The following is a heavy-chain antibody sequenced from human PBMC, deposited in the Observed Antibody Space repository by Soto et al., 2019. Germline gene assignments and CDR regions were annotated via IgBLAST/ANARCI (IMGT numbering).Heavy chain of an antibody. V-gene: IGHV3-66*01. J-gene: IGHJ6*03. CDR2: IYSGGST. D-gene: IGHD3-10*01. CDR3: ASPHGSGSQYPYYYYMDV. CDR1: GFTVSSNY. Sequence: GGSLRLSCAASGFTVSSNYMSWVRQAPGKGLEWVSVIYSGGSTYYADSVKGRCTISRDNSKNTLYLQMNSLRAEDTAVYYCASPHGSGSQYPYYYYMDVWGKGTTVTVSS.